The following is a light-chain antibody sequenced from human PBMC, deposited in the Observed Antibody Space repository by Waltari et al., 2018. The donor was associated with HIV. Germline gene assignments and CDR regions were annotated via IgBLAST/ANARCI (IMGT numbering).Light chain of an antibody. V-gene: IGLV3-19*01. CDR2: GRN. CDR3: HSRDSSGYEVV. CDR1: SLKSYY. Sequence: SSELNHVPSLSVVFGPTIRIACPEASLKSYYATWYQQKSGQAPGVVLFGRNNRPSGIPDRFSGSSSGNTATLIITGAQAEDEADYYCHSRDSSGYEVVFGGGTKVTVL. J-gene: IGLJ2*01.